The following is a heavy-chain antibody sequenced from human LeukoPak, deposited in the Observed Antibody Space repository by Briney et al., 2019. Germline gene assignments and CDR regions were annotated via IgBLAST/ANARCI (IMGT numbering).Heavy chain of an antibody. CDR2: IYYSGST. Sequence: SQTLSLTCTVSGGSISSGGYYWSWIRQHPGKGLEWIGYIYYSGSTYYNPSLKSRVTISVDTSKNQFSLKLSSVTAADTAVYYCARDGGYDIPRPFDIWGQGTMVTVSS. CDR1: GGSISSGGYY. V-gene: IGHV4-31*03. CDR3: ARDGGYDIPRPFDI. J-gene: IGHJ3*02. D-gene: IGHD3-9*01.